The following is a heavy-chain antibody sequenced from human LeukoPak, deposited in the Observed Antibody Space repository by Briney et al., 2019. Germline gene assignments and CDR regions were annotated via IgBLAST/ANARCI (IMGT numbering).Heavy chain of an antibody. V-gene: IGHV5-51*01. CDR2: IYPGDSDT. Sequence: GESLKISCKGSGYSFTSYWIGWVRQMPGKGLEWMGIIYPGDSDTRYSPSFQGQVTISADKSISTAYLQWSSLKASDTAMYCCARHIEYYYGSGSYFDYWGQGTLVTVSS. D-gene: IGHD3-10*01. CDR1: GYSFTSYW. J-gene: IGHJ4*02. CDR3: ARHIEYYYGSGSYFDY.